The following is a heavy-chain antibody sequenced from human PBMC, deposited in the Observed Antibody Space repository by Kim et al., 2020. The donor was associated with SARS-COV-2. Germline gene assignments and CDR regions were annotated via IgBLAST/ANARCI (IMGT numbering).Heavy chain of an antibody. V-gene: IGHV5-10-1*01. D-gene: IGHD6-13*01. Sequence: GESLKISCKGSGYSFTSYWISWVRQMPGKGLEWMGRIDPSDSYTNYSPSFQGHVTISADKSISTAYLQWSSLKASDTAMYYCARPYSSSWYYSSAAFDIWGQWTMVTVSS. CDR3: ARPYSSSWYYSSAAFDI. J-gene: IGHJ3*02. CDR2: IDPSDSYT. CDR1: GYSFTSYW.